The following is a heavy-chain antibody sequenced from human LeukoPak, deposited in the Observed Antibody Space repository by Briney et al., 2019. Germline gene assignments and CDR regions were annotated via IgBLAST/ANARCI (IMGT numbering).Heavy chain of an antibody. Sequence: GGSLRLSCAASGFTFSSYAMSWVRQAPGKGLEWVSAISGSGGSTYYADSVKGRFTISRDNAKNSLFLQMNSLRAEDTAVYYCARDLYGDYYFDYWGQGTLVTVSS. D-gene: IGHD4-17*01. CDR2: ISGSGGST. CDR1: GFTFSSYA. V-gene: IGHV3-23*01. CDR3: ARDLYGDYYFDY. J-gene: IGHJ4*02.